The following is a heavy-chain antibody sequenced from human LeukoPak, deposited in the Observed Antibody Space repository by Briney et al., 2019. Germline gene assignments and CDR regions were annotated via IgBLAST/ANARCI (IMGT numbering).Heavy chain of an antibody. J-gene: IGHJ5*02. CDR2: IYYSGRN. V-gene: IGHV4-39*01. D-gene: IGHD3-10*01. CDR1: GDSISSSSYY. Sequence: PSDTLSLTCTVSGDSISSSSYYWGWIRQPPGKGLEWIGSIYYSGRNYYNTSLKSRVTISVDTSKNQFSLKLSSVTAADTAVYYCASAYYYGSGSYLNWFDPWGQGTLVTVSS. CDR3: ASAYYYGSGSYLNWFDP.